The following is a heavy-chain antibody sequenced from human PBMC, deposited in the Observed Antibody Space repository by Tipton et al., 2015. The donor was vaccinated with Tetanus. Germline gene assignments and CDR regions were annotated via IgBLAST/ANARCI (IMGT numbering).Heavy chain of an antibody. CDR2: MNPNTGHA. CDR3: ARGNRGSSWYL. Sequence: QVQLVQSGAEVKKPGASVKVSCKAFGYAFASYDLNWVRQASGQGLEWLGYMNPNTGHAGYAQKFQGRVTMTSNISITTAYMELRNLRSDDTAVYYCARGNRGSSWYLWGQGSLVTVSS. V-gene: IGHV1-8*01. J-gene: IGHJ4*02. CDR1: GYAFASYD. D-gene: IGHD6-13*01.